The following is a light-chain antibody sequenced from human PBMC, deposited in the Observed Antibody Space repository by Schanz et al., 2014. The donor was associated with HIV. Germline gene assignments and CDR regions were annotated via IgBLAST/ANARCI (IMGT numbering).Light chain of an antibody. Sequence: QSALTQPASVSGSPGQSITISCTGTSSDVGGYNLVSWYQQHPGKAPKLMICEVSKRPSGVSNRFSGSKSGNTASLTISGLQAEDEADYYCCSYAGSSTFDVVFGGGTKLTVL. CDR1: SSDVGGYNL. V-gene: IGLV2-23*02. CDR3: CSYAGSSTFDVV. J-gene: IGLJ2*01. CDR2: EVS.